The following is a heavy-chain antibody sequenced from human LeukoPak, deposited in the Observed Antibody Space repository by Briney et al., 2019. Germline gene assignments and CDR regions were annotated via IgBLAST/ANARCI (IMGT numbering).Heavy chain of an antibody. J-gene: IGHJ6*03. V-gene: IGHV4-30-4*08. Sequence: PSETLSLTCTVSGGSISSGDYYWSWIRQPPGKGLEWIGYIYYSGSTYYNPSLKSRVTISVDTSKNQFSLKLSSVTAAGTAVYYCARAPYCSSTSCYIGHYYYYMDVWGKGTTVTVSS. CDR1: GGSISSGDYY. D-gene: IGHD2-2*02. CDR3: ARAPYCSSTSCYIGHYYYYMDV. CDR2: IYYSGST.